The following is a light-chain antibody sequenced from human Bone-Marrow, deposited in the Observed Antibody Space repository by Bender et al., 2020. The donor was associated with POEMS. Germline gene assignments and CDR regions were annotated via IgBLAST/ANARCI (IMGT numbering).Light chain of an antibody. CDR3: QSWGSNTDV. V-gene: IGLV3-1*01. Sequence: SYELTQPPSVSVSPGQTATITCSGEKLGEEYACWYQQKPGQSPVVVIYQDTKRPSGIPERFSGSTSGNTASLTISGTQTMDEADYYCQSWGSNTDVFGGVTKLTVL. J-gene: IGLJ2*01. CDR1: KLGEEY. CDR2: QDT.